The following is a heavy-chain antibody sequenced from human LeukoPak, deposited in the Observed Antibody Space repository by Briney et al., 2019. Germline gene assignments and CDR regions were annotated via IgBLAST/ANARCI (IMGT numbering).Heavy chain of an antibody. V-gene: IGHV1-69*05. CDR2: IIPIFGTA. CDR3: AREFTGRGLRTHYYMDV. Sequence: SVKVSCKASGGTFSSYAISWMRQAPGQGLEWMGGIIPIFGTANYAQKFQGRVTITTDESTSTAYMELSSLRSEDTAVYYCAREFTGRGLRTHYYMDVWGKGTTVTVSS. CDR1: GGTFSSYA. J-gene: IGHJ6*03. D-gene: IGHD4-17*01.